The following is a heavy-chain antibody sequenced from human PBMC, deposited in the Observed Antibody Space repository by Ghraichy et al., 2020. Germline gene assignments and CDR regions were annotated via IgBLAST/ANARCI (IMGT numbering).Heavy chain of an antibody. CDR3: ARSVGGLGYCSSTSCYASNWFDP. CDR2: ISSSSSYI. J-gene: IGHJ5*02. D-gene: IGHD2-2*01. CDR1: GFTFSSYS. Sequence: GGSLRLSCAASGFTFSSYSMNWVRQAPGKGLEWVSSISSSSSYIYYADSVKGRFTISRDNAKNSLYLQMNSLRAEDTAVYYCARSVGGLGYCSSTSCYASNWFDPWGQGTLVTVSS. V-gene: IGHV3-21*01.